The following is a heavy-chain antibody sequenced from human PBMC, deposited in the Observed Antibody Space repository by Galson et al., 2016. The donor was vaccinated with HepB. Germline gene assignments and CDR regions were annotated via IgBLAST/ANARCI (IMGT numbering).Heavy chain of an antibody. J-gene: IGHJ3*02. CDR1: GGSISTNY. D-gene: IGHD3-16*01. Sequence: SETLSLTCTVSGGSISTNYWSWIRQPAGKGLEWIGRVYTSGSTNNNPSLKSRVTMSVDTSKNQFSLKLSSVTAADTAVYYCARGGKGGAFDIWGQGTMVTVSS. V-gene: IGHV4-4*07. CDR2: VYTSGST. CDR3: ARGGKGGAFDI.